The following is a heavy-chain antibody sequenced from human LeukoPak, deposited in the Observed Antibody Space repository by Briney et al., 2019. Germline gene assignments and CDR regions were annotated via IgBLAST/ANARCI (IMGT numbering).Heavy chain of an antibody. Sequence: PGGSLRLSCVASGFTFSSHGMNWVRQAPGKGLEWVSSITSTSTYIYYGDSVKGRFTISRDNAKNSLYLQMNSLRAEDTAVYYCAREGTHYGSGSYYNVAPYLGGYYYYMDVWGKGTTVTISS. D-gene: IGHD3-10*01. CDR3: AREGTHYGSGSYYNVAPYLGGYYYYMDV. J-gene: IGHJ6*03. CDR2: ITSTSTYI. V-gene: IGHV3-21*01. CDR1: GFTFSSHG.